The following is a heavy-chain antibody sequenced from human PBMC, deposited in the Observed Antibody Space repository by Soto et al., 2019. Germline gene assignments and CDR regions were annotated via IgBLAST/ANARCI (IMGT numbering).Heavy chain of an antibody. CDR3: ARGLLPSTQLVTSWGY. D-gene: IGHD6-6*01. CDR1: GGSFSDYY. V-gene: IGHV4-34*01. J-gene: IGHJ4*02. CDR2: INHSGST. Sequence: SETLSLTCAVYGGSFSDYYWSWIRQPPGKGLEWIGEINHSGSTNYNPSLKSRVTISVDTSKNQFSLKLSSVTAADTALYYCARGLLPSTQLVTSWGYWGQGTLVTVSS.